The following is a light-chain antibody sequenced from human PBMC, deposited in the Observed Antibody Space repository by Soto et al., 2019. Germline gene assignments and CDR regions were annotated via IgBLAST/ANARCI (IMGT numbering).Light chain of an antibody. Sequence: DIQMTQSPSSLSASVGDRVTITCRASQTTNNYLNWYQLKPGKAPKLLIYAASTFQTGVPSRFTRSGSGTDFTLTIISLQPEDYATYFSQQSYSMPYAFGPGTKLDIK. CDR3: QQSYSMPYA. V-gene: IGKV1-39*01. J-gene: IGKJ2*01. CDR1: QTTNNY. CDR2: AAS.